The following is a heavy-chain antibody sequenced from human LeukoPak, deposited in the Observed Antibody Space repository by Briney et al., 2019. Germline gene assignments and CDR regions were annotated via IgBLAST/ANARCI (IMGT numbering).Heavy chain of an antibody. CDR1: GYTFTGYY. D-gene: IGHD3-10*01. Sequence: ASVKVSCKASGYTFTGYYMHWVRQAPGQGLEWMGWINPNSGGTNYAQKFQGRVTMTRDTSISTAYMELSRLRSDDTAVYYCARDLGHYYAGPSKYWGQGTLVTVSS. V-gene: IGHV1-2*02. J-gene: IGHJ4*02. CDR3: ARDLGHYYAGPSKY. CDR2: INPNSGGT.